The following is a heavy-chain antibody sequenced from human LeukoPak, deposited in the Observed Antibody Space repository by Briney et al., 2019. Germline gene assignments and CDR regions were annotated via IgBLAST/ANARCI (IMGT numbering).Heavy chain of an antibody. CDR3: ARGPGIGNYYDSSGDFDY. V-gene: IGHV1-69*05. J-gene: IGHJ4*02. CDR2: IIPIFGTA. Sequence: ASVKVSCKASGGTFSSYAISWVRQAPGQGLEWMGRIIPIFGTANYAQKFQGRVTITTDESTSTAYMELSSLRSEDTAVYYCARGPGIGNYYDSSGDFDYWGQGTLVTGSS. CDR1: GGTFSSYA. D-gene: IGHD3-22*01.